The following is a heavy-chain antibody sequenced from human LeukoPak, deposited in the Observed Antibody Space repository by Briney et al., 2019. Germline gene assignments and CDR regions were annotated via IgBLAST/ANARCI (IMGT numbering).Heavy chain of an antibody. Sequence: RGSLRLSCAASRFTFDEHDMCSVRQVPEKGLERVCLISKDGGNKHYADSVDGRFSISRDNNRNSLSLQMNSLRSEDTALYFCAKRSGAPNNFDYWGQGALVTVSS. CDR2: ISKDGGNK. CDR3: AKRSGAPNNFDY. V-gene: IGHV3-43*02. CDR1: RFTFDEHD. J-gene: IGHJ4*02. D-gene: IGHD1-1*01.